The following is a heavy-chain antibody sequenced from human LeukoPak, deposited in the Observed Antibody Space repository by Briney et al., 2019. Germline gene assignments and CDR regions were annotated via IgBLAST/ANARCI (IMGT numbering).Heavy chain of an antibody. D-gene: IGHD3-3*01. J-gene: IGHJ4*02. CDR3: ARDRNTDFWSGYYTNYFDY. CDR1: GFTFDDYA. V-gene: IGHV3-9*01. CDR2: ISWNSGSI. Sequence: GGSLRLSCAASGFTFDDYAMHWVRQAPGKGLEWVSGISWNSGSIGYADSVKGRFTISRDNAKNLLYLQMNSLRAEDTAVYYCARDRNTDFWSGYYTNYFDYWGQGTLVTVSS.